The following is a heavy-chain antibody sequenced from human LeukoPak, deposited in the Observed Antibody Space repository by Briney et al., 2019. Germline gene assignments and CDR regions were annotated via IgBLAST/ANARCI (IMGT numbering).Heavy chain of an antibody. D-gene: IGHD3-10*01. CDR1: GFIFSSYS. J-gene: IGHJ4*02. CDR2: ISSSSSYI. V-gene: IGHV3-21*01. Sequence: GGSLRLSCAASGFIFSSYSTNWVRQAPGKGLEWVSSISSSSSYIYYADSVKGRFTISRDSAKNSLFLRMNSLRAEDTAVYYCARGAYFGSGSFDYWGQGILVTVSS. CDR3: ARGAYFGSGSFDY.